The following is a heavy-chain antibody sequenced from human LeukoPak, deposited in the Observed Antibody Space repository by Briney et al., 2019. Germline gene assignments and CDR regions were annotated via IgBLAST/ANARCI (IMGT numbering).Heavy chain of an antibody. J-gene: IGHJ4*02. CDR1: GFTFSSYG. V-gene: IGHV3-33*01. Sequence: GGSLRLSCAASGFTFSSYGMHWVRQAPGKGLEWVTVIWYDGSNKYYADSVKGRFTISRDNSKNTLYLQMNSLRAEDTAVYYCARAGDYDTSGYYFDYWGQGTLVTVSS. CDR3: ARAGDYDTSGYYFDY. D-gene: IGHD3-22*01. CDR2: IWYDGSNK.